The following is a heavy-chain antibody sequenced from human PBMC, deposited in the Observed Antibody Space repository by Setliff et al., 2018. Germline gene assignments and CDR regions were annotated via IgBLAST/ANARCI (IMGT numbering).Heavy chain of an antibody. CDR2: IYHTGTT. J-gene: IGHJ4*02. CDR1: GGSISRSSYY. D-gene: IGHD3-10*01. Sequence: SETLSLTCTVSGGSISRSSYYWGWVRQPPGKGLEWIGSIYHTGTTDYNASLRSRVSISVDTAKNEYSLRLASVTAADTGVYYCVRDYGPNDHWGQGTLVTV. V-gene: IGHV4-39*07. CDR3: VRDYGPNDH.